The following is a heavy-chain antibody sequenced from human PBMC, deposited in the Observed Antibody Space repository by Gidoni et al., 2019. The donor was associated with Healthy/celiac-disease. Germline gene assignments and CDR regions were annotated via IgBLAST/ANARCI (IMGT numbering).Heavy chain of an antibody. J-gene: IGHJ3*02. Sequence: QVKVVQSGAEGSKPGSSVKGTCKAAEGTFSSDAIRWVRQDPGQGLGWMGGIIPIFGTANYAQKFQGRVTITADESTSTAYMELSSLRSEDTAVYYCASVPQDSSGYYPDAFDIWGQGTMVTVSS. D-gene: IGHD3-22*01. CDR2: IIPIFGTA. CDR3: ASVPQDSSGYYPDAFDI. CDR1: EGTFSSDA. V-gene: IGHV1-69*01.